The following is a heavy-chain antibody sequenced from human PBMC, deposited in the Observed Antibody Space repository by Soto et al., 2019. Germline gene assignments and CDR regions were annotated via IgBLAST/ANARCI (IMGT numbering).Heavy chain of an antibody. CDR3: AVYGYGVSAAAY. V-gene: IGHV3-7*03. CDR1: GLTFRNDW. Sequence: PGGSLRLSCAGSGLTFRNDWLSWVRQAPGKGLEWAANINQDGSERYYVGSVRGRFTISRDNVENSLYLQLNSLRPEDTAVYYCAVYGYGVSAAAYWGQGTLVTVSS. J-gene: IGHJ4*02. D-gene: IGHD4-17*01. CDR2: INQDGSER.